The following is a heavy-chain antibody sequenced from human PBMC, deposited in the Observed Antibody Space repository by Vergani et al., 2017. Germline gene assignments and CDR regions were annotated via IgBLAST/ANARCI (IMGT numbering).Heavy chain of an antibody. V-gene: IGHV3-48*02. D-gene: IGHD2-21*01. CDR3: ARGKLWWPKNWFDP. J-gene: IGHJ5*02. CDR1: GFNFSTYN. CDR2: VTSNSRSQ. Sequence: EVQLVESGGGLVQPGGSLRLSCVASGFNFSTYNMNWVRQAPGKGLEWVSSVTSNSRSQSYADSVKGRFTISRDSGKNSLFLQMNSLRDEDTAVYYCARGKLWWPKNWFDPWGQGTLVTVSS.